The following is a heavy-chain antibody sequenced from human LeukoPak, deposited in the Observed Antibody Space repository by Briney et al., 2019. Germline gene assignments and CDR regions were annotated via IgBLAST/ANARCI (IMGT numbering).Heavy chain of an antibody. V-gene: IGHV4-39*07. CDR3: ARAPYDFYYYMDV. D-gene: IGHD3-3*01. Sequence: SETLSLTCTVSGGSISSSSYYWGWIRQPPGKGLEWIGSIYYSGSTYYNPSLKSRVTISVDTSKNQFSLKLSSVTAADTAVYYCARAPYDFYYYMDVWGKGTTVTVSS. CDR2: IYYSGST. CDR1: GGSISSSSYY. J-gene: IGHJ6*03.